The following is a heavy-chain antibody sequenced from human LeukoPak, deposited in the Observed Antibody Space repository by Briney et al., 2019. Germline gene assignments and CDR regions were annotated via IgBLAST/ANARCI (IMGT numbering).Heavy chain of an antibody. D-gene: IGHD2-8*01. Sequence: GGSLRLSCAASGFTFSSYWMTWVRQAPGKGLEWVANIKQDGSEQYYVDSVKGRFTISRDNAKNSLYLQMNSLRAEDTAVYYCAKSGALKWAYWGQGTLVTVSS. CDR2: IKQDGSEQ. J-gene: IGHJ4*02. V-gene: IGHV3-7*03. CDR3: AKSGALKWAY. CDR1: GFTFSSYW.